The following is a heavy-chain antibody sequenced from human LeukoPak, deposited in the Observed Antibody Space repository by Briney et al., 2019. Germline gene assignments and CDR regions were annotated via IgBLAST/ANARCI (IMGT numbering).Heavy chain of an antibody. V-gene: IGHV3-53*01. CDR2: IYSGGST. CDR3: ARERWELLGYYGMDV. CDR1: GFTVSSNY. J-gene: IGHJ6*02. D-gene: IGHD1-26*01. Sequence: GGSLRLSCAASGFTVSSNYMSWVRQAPGKGLEWVSVIYSGGSTYYADSVKGRFTISRDNSKNTLYLQMNSLRAEDTAVYYCARERWELLGYYGMDVWGQGTTVTVSS.